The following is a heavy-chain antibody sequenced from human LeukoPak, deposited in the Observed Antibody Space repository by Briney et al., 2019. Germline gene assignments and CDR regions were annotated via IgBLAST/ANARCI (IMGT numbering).Heavy chain of an antibody. CDR3: AIDLTSGFDY. D-gene: IGHD3-10*01. CDR1: GGSISSSSYY. V-gene: IGHV4-39*01. CDR2: IYYSGRT. Sequence: MASETLSLTCTVSGGSISSSSYYWGWLRQPPGKGLEWIGSIYYSGRTYYNPSLKSRVTISVDTSKNQFSLKLSSVTAADTAVYFCAIDLTSGFDYWGQGTLVTVSS. J-gene: IGHJ4*02.